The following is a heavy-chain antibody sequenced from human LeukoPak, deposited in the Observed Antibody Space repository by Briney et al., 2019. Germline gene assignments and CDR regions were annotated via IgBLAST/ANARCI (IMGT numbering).Heavy chain of an antibody. V-gene: IGHV3-23*01. CDR3: AKDSYYDSSAGMDV. CDR2: IGCTGDI. CDR1: GFTFSNYA. D-gene: IGHD3-22*01. J-gene: IGHJ6*02. Sequence: QAGGSLRLSCAASGFTFSNYAMTWVRQAPGKGLEWVSVIGCTGDIFYSDSVKGRFTISRDNSKNTLYLQMNSLRAEDTAVYYCAKDSYYDSSAGMDVWGQGTTVTVSS.